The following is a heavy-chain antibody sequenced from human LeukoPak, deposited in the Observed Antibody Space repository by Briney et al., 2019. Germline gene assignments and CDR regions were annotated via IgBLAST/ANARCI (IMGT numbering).Heavy chain of an antibody. D-gene: IGHD1-26*01. CDR1: GYRFSDYG. V-gene: IGHV1-18*01. J-gene: IGHJ4*02. Sequence: ASVKVSCKTSGYRFSDYGISWVRQAPGQGLQWMGWINTYNDNTEYAQSLQGRATMTIDTATATAYLEVRSLISDDTAVYYCARDLGEGAKRDLDFWGQGTLVTVSS. CDR2: INTYNDNT. CDR3: ARDLGEGAKRDLDF.